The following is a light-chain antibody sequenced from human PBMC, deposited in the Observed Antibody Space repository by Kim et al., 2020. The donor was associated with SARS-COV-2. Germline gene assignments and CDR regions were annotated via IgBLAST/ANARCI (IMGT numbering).Light chain of an antibody. CDR2: DVF. V-gene: IGKV1-33*01. J-gene: IGKJ2*01. CDR1: QDINKC. CDR3: QQYDDLPYT. Sequence: SASVGDRVTITGQASQDINKCLNWYQQKPGKAPKLLINDVFNLEKGVPSRFGGSGSGTDFTFTISSLQPEDIATYYCQQYDDLPYTFGQGTKLEI.